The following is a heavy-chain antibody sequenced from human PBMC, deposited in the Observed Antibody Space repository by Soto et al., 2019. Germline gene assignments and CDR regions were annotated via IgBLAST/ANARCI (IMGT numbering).Heavy chain of an antibody. J-gene: IGHJ4*02. V-gene: IGHV3-23*01. CDR3: AKDNGSSSSWFEVDY. CDR1: GFTFSSYA. Sequence: EVQLLESGGGLVQPGGSLRLSCAASGFTFSSYAMSWVRQAPGKGLEWVSAISGSGGSTYYADSVKGRFTISRDNSKTTMYLQMNSVRAEDTSVYNCAKDNGSSSSWFEVDYWGQGTLVTVSS. CDR2: ISGSGGST. D-gene: IGHD6-13*01.